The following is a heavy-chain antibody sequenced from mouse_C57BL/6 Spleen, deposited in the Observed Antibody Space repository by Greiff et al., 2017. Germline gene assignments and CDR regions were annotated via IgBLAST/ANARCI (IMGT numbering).Heavy chain of an antibody. CDR2: ISYDGSN. Sequence: EVQLQESGPGLVKPSQSLSLTCSVSGYSITSGYYWNWIRQFPGNKLEWMGYISYDGSNNYNPSLKNRISITRDTSKNQFFLKLNSVNTEDTATYYCARDYYDYDDGDYYAMDYWGQGTSGTVSS. V-gene: IGHV3-6*01. CDR3: ARDYYDYDDGDYYAMDY. D-gene: IGHD2-4*01. J-gene: IGHJ4*01. CDR1: GYSITSGYY.